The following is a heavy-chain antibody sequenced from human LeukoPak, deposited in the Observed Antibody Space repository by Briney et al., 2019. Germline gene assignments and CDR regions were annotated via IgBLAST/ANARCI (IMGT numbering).Heavy chain of an antibody. V-gene: IGHV3-66*01. J-gene: IGHJ3*02. Sequence: GGSLRLSCAASRFTVSSNYMSWVRQAPGKGLEWVSVIYSGGSTYYADSVKGRFTISRDNSKNTLYLQMNSLRAEDTAVYYCASRDYYDSSGYSDAFDIWGQGTMVTVSS. CDR1: RFTVSSNY. D-gene: IGHD3-22*01. CDR2: IYSGGST. CDR3: ASRDYYDSSGYSDAFDI.